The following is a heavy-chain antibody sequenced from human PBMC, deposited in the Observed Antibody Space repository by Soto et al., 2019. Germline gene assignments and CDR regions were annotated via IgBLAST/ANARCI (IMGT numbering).Heavy chain of an antibody. CDR3: ARGEEWGWRHYFDL. D-gene: IGHD3-3*01. V-gene: IGHV3-53*01. CDR2: IYSGGSA. CDR1: GFSASATY. J-gene: IGHJ4*02. Sequence: EVQLVESGGDLILPGGSLRLSCAASGFSASATYMSWVRQAPGKGLEWVSVIYSGGSASYADSVKGRFTISRGHSKNTVYLQMNNMRADDTGVYYCARGEEWGWRHYFDLWGQGTPVTVSS.